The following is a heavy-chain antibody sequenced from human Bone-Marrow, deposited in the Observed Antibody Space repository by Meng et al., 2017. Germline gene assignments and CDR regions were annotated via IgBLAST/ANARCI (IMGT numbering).Heavy chain of an antibody. Sequence: GGSLRLSCAASGFTFDDYAMHWVRQAPGKGLEWVSGISWNSGSIGYADSVKGRLTISRDNAKNSLYLQMNSLRAEDMALYYCAKVFYYGSGNNWYFDLWGRGTLVTVSS. V-gene: IGHV3-9*03. J-gene: IGHJ2*01. D-gene: IGHD3-10*01. CDR3: AKVFYYGSGNNWYFDL. CDR2: ISWNSGSI. CDR1: GFTFDDYA.